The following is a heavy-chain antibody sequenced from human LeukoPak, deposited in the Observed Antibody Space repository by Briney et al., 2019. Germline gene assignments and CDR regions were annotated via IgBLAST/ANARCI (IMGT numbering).Heavy chain of an antibody. Sequence: PGASVKVSCTASGYTFTNYGISWVRQAPGQGLEWMGWISAYNGNTNYAQKLQGRVTMTTDTSTSTAYMELGSLRSDDTAVYYCARDPCANGVCYSDFWGQGTLVTVSS. V-gene: IGHV1-18*01. CDR2: ISAYNGNT. D-gene: IGHD2-8*01. J-gene: IGHJ4*02. CDR3: ARDPCANGVCYSDF. CDR1: GYTFTNYG.